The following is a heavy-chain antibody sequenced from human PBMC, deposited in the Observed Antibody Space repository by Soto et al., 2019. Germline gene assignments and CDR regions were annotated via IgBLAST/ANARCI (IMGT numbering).Heavy chain of an antibody. CDR3: AAWAEGATEVH. D-gene: IGHD2-15*01. V-gene: IGHV3-33*01. J-gene: IGHJ4*02. Sequence: LRLSCETSGFSFSVYGMHWVRQAPGKGLEWVAVIWYDASKQFYAASVEGRFTISRDNSKAILYLQMNSLRAEDTAVYYCAAWAEGATEVHWGQGTLVTVSS. CDR1: GFSFSVYG. CDR2: IWYDASKQ.